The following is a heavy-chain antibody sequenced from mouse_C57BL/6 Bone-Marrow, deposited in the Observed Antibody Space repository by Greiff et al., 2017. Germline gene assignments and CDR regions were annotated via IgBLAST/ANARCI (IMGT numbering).Heavy chain of an antibody. CDR2: IDPSDSYT. Sequence: QVQLQQPGAELVKPGASVKLSCKASGYTFTSYWMQWVKQRPGQGLEWIGEIDPSDSYTNYNQKFKGKATLTVDKSSSTAYMLLSSLTSEYSAVYYFASDYDRGNFDYWGQGTTLTVSS. CDR1: GYTFTSYW. J-gene: IGHJ2*01. V-gene: IGHV1-50*01. CDR3: ASDYDRGNFDY. D-gene: IGHD2-4*01.